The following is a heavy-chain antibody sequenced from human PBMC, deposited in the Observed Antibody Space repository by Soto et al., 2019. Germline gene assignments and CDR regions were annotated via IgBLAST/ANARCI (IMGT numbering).Heavy chain of an antibody. CDR3: TPGFYDILTGYYNNY. D-gene: IGHD3-9*01. Sequence: PGGSLRLSCAASGFTFSNAWMNWVRQAPGKGLEWVGRIKSKTDGGTTDYAAPVKGRFTISRDDSKNTLYLQMNSLKTEDTAVYYCTPGFYDILTGYYNNYWGQGTLVTVSS. CDR1: GFTFSNAW. J-gene: IGHJ4*02. CDR2: IKSKTDGGTT. V-gene: IGHV3-15*07.